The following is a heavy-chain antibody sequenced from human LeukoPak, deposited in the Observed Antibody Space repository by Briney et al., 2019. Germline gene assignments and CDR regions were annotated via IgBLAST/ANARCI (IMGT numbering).Heavy chain of an antibody. D-gene: IGHD2/OR15-2a*01. CDR3: AKGSRDYYYYMDV. CDR2: ISWDGGST. V-gene: IGHV3-43D*03. J-gene: IGHJ6*03. CDR1: GFTFDDYA. Sequence: PGGSLRLSCAASGFTFDDYAMHWVRQAPGKGLEWVSLISWDGGSTYYADSVEGRFTISRDNSKNSLYLQMNSLRAEDTALYYCAKGSRDYYYYMDVWGKGTTVTVSS.